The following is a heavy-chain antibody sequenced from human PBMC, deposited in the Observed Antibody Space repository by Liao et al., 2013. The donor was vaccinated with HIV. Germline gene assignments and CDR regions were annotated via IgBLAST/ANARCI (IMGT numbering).Heavy chain of an antibody. CDR2: INFSGTT. Sequence: QVQLQQGGAGLLKPSETLSLTCAVFGGSFNAYYWSWIRQPPGKGLEWLGEINFSGTTNYNPSLKSRVTISVDTSKNQFSLQLSSVDAADTAVYYCARGAHSNSVLSYFYYFDVWGKGTTVTVSS. CDR3: ARGAHSNSVLSYFYYFDV. V-gene: IGHV4-34*02. J-gene: IGHJ6*03. CDR1: GGSFNAYY. D-gene: IGHD6-13*01.